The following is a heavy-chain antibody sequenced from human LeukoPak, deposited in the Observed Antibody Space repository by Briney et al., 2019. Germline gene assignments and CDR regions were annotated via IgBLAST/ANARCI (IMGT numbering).Heavy chain of an antibody. CDR3: ARDVGGSHFFGY. CDR1: GFTFSSYG. D-gene: IGHD1-26*01. Sequence: GGSLRLSCAASGFTFSSYGMAWVRQAPGKGLEWVSTISGDGRGTHYGETVKGRATISRDNSKSTLSLKMNSLTDADTAVYYCARDVGGSHFFGYWGQGILVTVSS. V-gene: IGHV3-23*02. CDR2: ISGDGRGT. J-gene: IGHJ4*02.